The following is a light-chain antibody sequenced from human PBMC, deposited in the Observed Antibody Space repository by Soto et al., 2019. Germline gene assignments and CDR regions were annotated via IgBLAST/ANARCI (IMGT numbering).Light chain of an antibody. CDR2: AAS. V-gene: IGKV1-39*01. J-gene: IGKJ2*01. Sequence: IQMTQSPSSLSASVGDRVTITCRASQSISSYLNWYQQKPGKAPKLLIYAASSLQSGVPSRFSGSGSGTDFTLTISSLQPEDVATYYCQQSYSTPLYTFGQGTKLEIK. CDR3: QQSYSTPLYT. CDR1: QSISSY.